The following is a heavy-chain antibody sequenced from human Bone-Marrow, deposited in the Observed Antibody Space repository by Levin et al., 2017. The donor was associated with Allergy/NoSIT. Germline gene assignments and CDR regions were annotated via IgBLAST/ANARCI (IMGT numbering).Heavy chain of an antibody. CDR2: MNPNSGNT. CDR3: ARGRLAVGRGGNWFDP. D-gene: IGHD6-19*01. CDR1: GYTFTSYD. J-gene: IGHJ5*02. Sequence: GESLKISCKASGYTFTSYDINWVRQATGQGLEWMGWMNPNSGNTGYAQKFQGRVTMTRNTSISTAYMELSSLRSEDTAVYYCARGRLAVGRGGNWFDPWGQGTLVTVSS. V-gene: IGHV1-8*01.